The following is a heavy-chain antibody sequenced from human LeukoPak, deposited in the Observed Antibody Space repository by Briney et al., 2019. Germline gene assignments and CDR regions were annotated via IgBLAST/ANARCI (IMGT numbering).Heavy chain of an antibody. CDR1: GFTFSSYG. D-gene: IGHD3-10*01. V-gene: IGHV3-33*06. CDR3: AKDEQDNSGSSLLSLYYFDY. Sequence: PGGSLRLSCAASGFTFSSYGMHWVRQAPGKGLEWVAVIWYDGSNKYYADSVKGRFTISRDNSKNTLYLQMNSLRAEDTAVYYCAKDEQDNSGSSLLSLYYFDYWGQGTLVTVSS. J-gene: IGHJ4*02. CDR2: IWYDGSNK.